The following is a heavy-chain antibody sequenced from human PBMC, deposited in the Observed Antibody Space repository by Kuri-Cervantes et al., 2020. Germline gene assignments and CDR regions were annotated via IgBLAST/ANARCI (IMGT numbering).Heavy chain of an antibody. D-gene: IGHD6-13*01. CDR1: GFTFSSYA. CDR2: IGADSKTI. Sequence: RTLSLTCAASGFTFSSYAMNWVRQAPGKGLEWVSSIGADSKTIYYADSVEGRFTISRDNAKTSLSLQMNSLRVEDTAVYYCASSRIGGTAWRYYMDVWGKGTTVTVSS. CDR3: ASSRIGGTAWRYYMDV. J-gene: IGHJ6*03. V-gene: IGHV3-21*01.